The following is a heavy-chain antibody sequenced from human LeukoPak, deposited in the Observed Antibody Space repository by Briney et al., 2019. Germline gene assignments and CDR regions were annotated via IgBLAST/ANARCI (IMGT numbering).Heavy chain of an antibody. CDR2: ISGSGGST. V-gene: IGHV3-23*01. J-gene: IGHJ4*02. Sequence: PGGSLRLSCAASGFTLSSYAMSWVRQAPGKGLECVSAISGSGGSTYYADSVKGRFTISRDNPKNTLYLQMNSLRAEDTAVYYCAKAVAGTKPQPYYFDYWGQGTLVTVSS. D-gene: IGHD6-19*01. CDR3: AKAVAGTKPQPYYFDY. CDR1: GFTLSSYA.